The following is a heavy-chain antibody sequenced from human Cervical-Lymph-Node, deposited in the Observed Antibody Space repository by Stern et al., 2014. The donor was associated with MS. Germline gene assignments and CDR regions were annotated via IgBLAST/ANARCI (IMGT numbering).Heavy chain of an antibody. CDR1: GFTFSSYG. V-gene: IGHV3-33*01. D-gene: IGHD3-10*01. CDR3: ARDLLYGSGSYPLDY. CDR2: IWYDGSNK. J-gene: IGHJ4*02. Sequence: VQLAESGGGVVQPGRSLRLSCAASGFTFSSYGLDWVRQAPSKGLEWEAVIWYDGSNKYYADSVKGRFTISRDNSKNTLYLQMNSLRAEDTAVYYCARDLLYGSGSYPLDYWGQGTLVTVSS.